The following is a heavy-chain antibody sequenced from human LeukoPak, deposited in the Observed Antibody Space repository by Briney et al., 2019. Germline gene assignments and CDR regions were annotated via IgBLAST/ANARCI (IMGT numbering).Heavy chain of an antibody. CDR2: ITNGGFGT. CDR1: GFTLSSYA. D-gene: IGHD5-12*01. J-gene: IGHJ4*02. Sequence: GGSLRLSCAASGFTLSSYAMSWVRQAPGKGLEWVSGITNGGFGTYYAQSVKGRFTISRDNSKNTLYLQMSSLRAEDTALYYCAKYQSGSGYDYWGQGTLVTVSS. CDR3: AKYQSGSGYDY. V-gene: IGHV3-23*01.